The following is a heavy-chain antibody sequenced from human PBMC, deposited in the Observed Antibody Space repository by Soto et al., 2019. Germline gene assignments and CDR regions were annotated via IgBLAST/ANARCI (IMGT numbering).Heavy chain of an antibody. CDR3: ARDLDGGNSY. V-gene: IGHV4-61*01. CDR1: GGSVSSGSYY. CDR2: IYYSGST. Sequence: SQPLSLTCTVSGGSVSSGSYYWSWIRQPPGKGLEWIGYIYYSGSTNYNPSLKSRVTISVDTSKNQFSLKLSSVTAADTAVYYCARDLDGGNSYWGQGTLVTVSS. D-gene: IGHD2-21*02. J-gene: IGHJ4*02.